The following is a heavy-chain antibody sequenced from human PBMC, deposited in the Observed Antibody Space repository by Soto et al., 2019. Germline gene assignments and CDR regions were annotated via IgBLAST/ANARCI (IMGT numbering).Heavy chain of an antibody. CDR2: LYPGDSDS. CDR3: GASCLPASVY. Sequence: GESLKISCKGSGYSFTSYWIGRVRQMPGKGLEWMGMLYPGDSDSRYSPSFQGQVTISADKSISPAYLQWSSPKASDTAMYYCGASCLPASVYWGQETRSPSPQ. CDR1: GYSFTSYW. J-gene: IGHJ4*02. D-gene: IGHD5-12*01. V-gene: IGHV5-51*01.